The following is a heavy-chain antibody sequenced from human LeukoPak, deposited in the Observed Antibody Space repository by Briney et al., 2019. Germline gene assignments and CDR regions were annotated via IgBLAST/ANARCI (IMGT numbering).Heavy chain of an antibody. J-gene: IGHJ4*02. Sequence: GGSLRLSCAASGFTFSSYAMSWVRQAPGKGLEWVSAISGSGGNSYYADSVRGRFTISRDNSKNTLYLQMNSLRAEDTAVYYCAKAHRGYCSSTSCLGTIDYWGQGTLVTVSS. CDR1: GFTFSSYA. D-gene: IGHD2-2*01. CDR2: ISGSGGNS. V-gene: IGHV3-23*01. CDR3: AKAHRGYCSSTSCLGTIDY.